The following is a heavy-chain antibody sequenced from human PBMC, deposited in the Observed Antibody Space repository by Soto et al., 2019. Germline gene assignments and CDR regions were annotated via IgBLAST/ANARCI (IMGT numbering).Heavy chain of an antibody. CDR3: AKDLIAGYSSGLRGDY. D-gene: IGHD6-19*01. CDR2: ISGSGGST. Sequence: GGSLRLSCAASGFTFSSYAMSWVRQAPGKGLEWVSAISGSGGSTYYADTVKGRFTISRDNSKNTLYLQMNSLRAEDTAVYYCAKDLIAGYSSGLRGDYWGQGTLVTVSS. V-gene: IGHV3-23*01. J-gene: IGHJ4*02. CDR1: GFTFSSYA.